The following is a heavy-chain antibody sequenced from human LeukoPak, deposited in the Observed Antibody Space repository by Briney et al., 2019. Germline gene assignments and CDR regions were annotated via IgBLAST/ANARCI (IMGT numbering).Heavy chain of an antibody. V-gene: IGHV3-48*03. CDR2: ISSSGSTI. Sequence: GGSLRLSCAASGLTFSSYEMNWVRQAPGKGLEWVSYISSSGSTIYYADSVKGRFTISRDNAKNSLYLQMNSLRAEDTAVYYCARDADAGTWDYWGQGTLVTVSS. J-gene: IGHJ4*02. CDR1: GLTFSSYE. D-gene: IGHD6-13*01. CDR3: ARDADAGTWDY.